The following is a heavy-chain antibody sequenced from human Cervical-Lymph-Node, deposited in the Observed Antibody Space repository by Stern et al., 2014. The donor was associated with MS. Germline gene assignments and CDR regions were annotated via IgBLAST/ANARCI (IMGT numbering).Heavy chain of an antibody. V-gene: IGHV3-30*18. J-gene: IGHJ4*02. D-gene: IGHD6-19*01. CDR1: GFTFSSYG. CDR2: TSYDGSDQ. Sequence: QDQLVQSGGGVVQPGRSLRLSCAASGFTFSSYGMHWVRQAPGKGLEWVAVTSYDGSDQYYADSVKGRFTISRDNSKNTLYLQMNSLRAEDTAVYYCAKTLTKYSSGWYFDYWGQGTLVTVSS. CDR3: AKTLTKYSSGWYFDY.